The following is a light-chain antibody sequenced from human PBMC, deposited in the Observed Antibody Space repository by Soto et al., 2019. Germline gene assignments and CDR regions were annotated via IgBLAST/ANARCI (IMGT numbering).Light chain of an antibody. Sequence: DIVLTQSPGTLSLSPGERATLSCRASQSVSSTSLAWYQQKPGQAPRLLIYGTSTRATGIPDRFSGSGSGTDFTLTISRLEPEDFALYYCQQYGSSLFTFGPGTKVDIK. CDR2: GTS. CDR3: QQYGSSLFT. V-gene: IGKV3-20*01. J-gene: IGKJ3*01. CDR1: QSVSSTS.